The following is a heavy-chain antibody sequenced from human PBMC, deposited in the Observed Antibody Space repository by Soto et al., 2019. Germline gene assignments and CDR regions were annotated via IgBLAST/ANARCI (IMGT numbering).Heavy chain of an antibody. CDR1: GFTFSSYA. J-gene: IGHJ4*02. CDR3: VRVNWGYYFDY. Sequence: EGSLRLSCSASGFTFSSYAMHWVRQAPGKGLEYVSAISSNGGSTYYADSVKGRFTISRDNSKNTLYLQMSSLRAEDTAVYYCVRVNWGYYFDYWGQGTLVTVSS. V-gene: IGHV3-64D*09. D-gene: IGHD7-27*01. CDR2: ISSNGGST.